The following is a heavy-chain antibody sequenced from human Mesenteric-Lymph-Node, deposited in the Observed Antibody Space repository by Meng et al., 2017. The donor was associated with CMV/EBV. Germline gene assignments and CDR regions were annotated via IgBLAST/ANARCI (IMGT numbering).Heavy chain of an antibody. V-gene: IGHV3-30*02. J-gene: IGHJ4*02. CDR1: GFSFNTYG. D-gene: IGHD2-2*01. Sequence: GESLKISCAASGFSFNTYGMHWVRQAPGRGLEWVAFIRYDGSNQYYPDSVEGRFTISRANSKNTLYLQMNSLRAEDTAVYYCARGGRAQYCSSTSCYLPYYFDYWGQGTLVTVSS. CDR2: IRYDGSNQ. CDR3: ARGGRAQYCSSTSCYLPYYFDY.